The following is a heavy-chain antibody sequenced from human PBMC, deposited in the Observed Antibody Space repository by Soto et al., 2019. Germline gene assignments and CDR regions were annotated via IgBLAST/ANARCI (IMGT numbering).Heavy chain of an antibody. CDR3: AKVRYSGSYTKTYNWFDP. D-gene: IGHD1-26*01. CDR1: GFTFSSYA. CDR2: ISGSGGST. V-gene: IGHV3-23*01. J-gene: IGHJ5*02. Sequence: GGSLRLSCAASGFTFSSYAMSWVRPAPGKGLEWVSAISGSGGSTYYADSVKGRFTISRDNSKNTLYLQMNSLRAEDTAVYYCAKVRYSGSYTKTYNWFDPWDQGPLVIVSS.